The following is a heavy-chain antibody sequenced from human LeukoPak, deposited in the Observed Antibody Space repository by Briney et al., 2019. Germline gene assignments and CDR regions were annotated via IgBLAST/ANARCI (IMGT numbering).Heavy chain of an antibody. CDR3: ARRGYSYGGFDY. V-gene: IGHV4-59*08. J-gene: IGHJ4*02. CDR2: IYYSGST. D-gene: IGHD5-18*01. Sequence: PSETLSLTCTVSGGSISSYYWSWIRQPPGKGLEWIGYIYYSGSTNYNPSLKSRVTISVDTSKNQFSLKLSSVTAADTAVYYCARRGYSYGGFDYWGQGTLVTVSS. CDR1: GGSISSYY.